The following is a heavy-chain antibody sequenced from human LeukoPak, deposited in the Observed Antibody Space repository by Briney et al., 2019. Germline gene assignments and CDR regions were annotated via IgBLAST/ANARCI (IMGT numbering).Heavy chain of an antibody. D-gene: IGHD1-1*01. CDR2: IYPSDSKT. J-gene: IGHJ4*02. CDR3: ARTFDRDNSAYNPIDV. V-gene: IGHV5-51*01. Sequence: GESLKISCKGSGYNFANYWIGWVRQMPGKGLEWMAIIYPSDSKTKYSPSFQGQIAISADTSISTAYLQWSSLRASDTAMYYCARTFDRDNSAYNPIDVWGQGTLGTVSS. CDR1: GYNFANYW.